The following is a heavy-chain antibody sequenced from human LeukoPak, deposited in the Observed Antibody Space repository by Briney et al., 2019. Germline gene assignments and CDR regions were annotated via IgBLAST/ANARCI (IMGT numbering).Heavy chain of an antibody. J-gene: IGHJ5*02. CDR1: GGSFSGYY. Sequence: SETLSLTCAVYGGSFSGYYWSWIRQPPGKGLEWIGEINHSGSTNYNPSLKSRVTISIDTSKNRFSLKLSSVTAADTAVYYCARLGATITPNWFDPWGQGTLVTVSS. CDR2: INHSGST. V-gene: IGHV4-34*01. CDR3: ARLGATITPNWFDP. D-gene: IGHD5-12*01.